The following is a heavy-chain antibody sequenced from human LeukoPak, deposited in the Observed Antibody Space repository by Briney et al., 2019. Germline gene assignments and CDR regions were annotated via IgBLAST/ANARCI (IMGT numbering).Heavy chain of an antibody. CDR2: IIPILGIA. CDR1: VGSFSSYA. CDR3: ARDPGYSYGYNY. Sequence: SVKVSCKASVGSFSSYAISWVRQAPGQGLEWMGRIIPILGIANYAQKFQGRVTITADKSTSTAYMELSSLRSEDTAVYYCARDPGYSYGYNYWGQGTLVTVSS. J-gene: IGHJ4*02. D-gene: IGHD5-18*01. V-gene: IGHV1-69*04.